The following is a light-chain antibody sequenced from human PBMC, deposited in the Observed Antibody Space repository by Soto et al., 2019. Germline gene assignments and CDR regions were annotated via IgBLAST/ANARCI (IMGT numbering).Light chain of an antibody. Sequence: QSVLTQPASVSGSPGQSITISCTGSNSDIGTYNYVSWYQQHPGKAPKLVISEVSNRPSGISDRFSGSKSGNAASLTISGLQAEDEATYYCSSYTSTSTLYVFGPGTKVT. J-gene: IGLJ1*01. CDR1: NSDIGTYNY. CDR2: EVS. V-gene: IGLV2-14*01. CDR3: SSYTSTSTLYV.